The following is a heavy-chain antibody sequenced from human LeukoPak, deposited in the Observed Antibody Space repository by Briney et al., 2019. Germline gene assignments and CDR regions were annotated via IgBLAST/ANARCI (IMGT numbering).Heavy chain of an antibody. CDR2: ISSNGGST. CDR3: ARVSGYCGGSSCYLDY. V-gene: IGHV3-64*01. J-gene: IGHJ4*02. D-gene: IGHD2-2*01. CDR1: GFTFSSYV. Sequence: GGSLRLSCAASGFTFSSYVMQWVRQAPGKGLEYVSAISSNGGSTYYAKSVKGRFTISRDNSKNTLYLQVGSLRDEDMAVYFCARVSGYCGGSSCYLDYWGQGTLVTVSS.